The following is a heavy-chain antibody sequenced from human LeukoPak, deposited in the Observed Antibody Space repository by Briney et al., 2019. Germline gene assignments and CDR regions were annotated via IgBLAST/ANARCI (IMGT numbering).Heavy chain of an antibody. V-gene: IGHV4-59*12. J-gene: IGHJ6*03. CDR1: GGSISSYY. Sequence: PSETLSLTCTVSGGSISSYYWSWIRQPPGKGLKWIGNIYYSGYTTYSPSLRSRVTISVDTSKNQFSLKLSSVTAADTAVYYCARGYIRFLEWLFPSPSGYMDVWGKGTTVTVSS. CDR3: ARGYIRFLEWLFPSPSGYMDV. CDR2: IYYSGYT. D-gene: IGHD3-3*01.